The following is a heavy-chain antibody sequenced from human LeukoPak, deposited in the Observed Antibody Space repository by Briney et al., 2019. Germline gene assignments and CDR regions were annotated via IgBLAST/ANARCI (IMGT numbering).Heavy chain of an antibody. Sequence: PGGSLRLSCAASGFTFSSYAMHWVRQAPGKGLEWVAVISYDGSNKYYADSVKGRFTISRDNSKNTLYLQMNSLRAEDTAVYYCAKNSGSYYGFDYWGQGTLVTVSS. CDR3: AKNSGSYYGFDY. J-gene: IGHJ4*02. V-gene: IGHV3-30*18. CDR2: ISYDGSNK. D-gene: IGHD1-26*01. CDR1: GFTFSSYA.